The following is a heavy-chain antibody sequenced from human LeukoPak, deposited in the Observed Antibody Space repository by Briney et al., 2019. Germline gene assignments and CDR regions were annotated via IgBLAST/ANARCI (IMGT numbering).Heavy chain of an antibody. Sequence: KPSETLSLTCTVSGGSISSYYWSWIRQPPWKGLEWIGYIYYSGSTNYNPSLKSRVTISVDTSKNQFSLKLSSVTAADTAVYYCAVVVVKYYYYGMDVWGQGTTVTVSS. J-gene: IGHJ6*02. CDR2: IYYSGST. V-gene: IGHV4-59*12. D-gene: IGHD3-22*01. CDR3: AVVVVKYYYYGMDV. CDR1: GGSISSYY.